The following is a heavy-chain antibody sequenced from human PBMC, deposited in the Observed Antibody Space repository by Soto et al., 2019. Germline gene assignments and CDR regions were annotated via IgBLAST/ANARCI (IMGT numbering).Heavy chain of an antibody. Sequence: PSETLSLTCTVSGGSISSGDYYWSWIRHPPGKGLEWIGYIYYSGSTYYNPSLKSRVTISVDTSKNQFSLKLSSVTAADTAVYYCARDSSSVRGVIIRALDYWGQGTLVTVSS. V-gene: IGHV4-30-4*02. CDR1: GGSISSGDYY. J-gene: IGHJ4*02. CDR3: ARDSSSVRGVIIRALDY. CDR2: IYYSGST. D-gene: IGHD3-10*01.